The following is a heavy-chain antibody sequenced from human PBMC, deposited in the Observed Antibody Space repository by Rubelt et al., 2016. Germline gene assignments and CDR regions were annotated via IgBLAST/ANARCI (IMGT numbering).Heavy chain of an antibody. D-gene: IGHD3-22*01. CDR3: ARSRAVNYYDSSGYYYCFDY. Sequence: QVQLVQSGAEVKKPGSSVKVSCKASGGTFSSYAISWVRQAPGQGLEWMGGIIPIFGTANYAQKFQGRVTITADESTSTAYMELSSLRSEDTAVYYCARSRAVNYYDSSGYYYCFDYWGQGTLVTVSS. CDR1: GGTFSSYA. J-gene: IGHJ4*02. CDR2: IIPIFGTA. V-gene: IGHV1-69*13.